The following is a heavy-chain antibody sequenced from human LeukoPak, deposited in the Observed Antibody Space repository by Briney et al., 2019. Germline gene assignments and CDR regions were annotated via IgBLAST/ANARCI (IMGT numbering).Heavy chain of an antibody. J-gene: IGHJ4*02. CDR1: GGTLSSHG. CDR3: ARRWPHSSGYYLFDY. Sequence: GASVKVSCKASGGTLSSHGFSWVRQAPGQGLEWMGGIIPIFGSTNYAQKSQGRVTITTDESTSTGYMELSSLRSEDTAVYYCARRWPHSSGYYLFDYWGQGTLVTVSS. D-gene: IGHD3-22*01. CDR2: IIPIFGST. V-gene: IGHV1-69*05.